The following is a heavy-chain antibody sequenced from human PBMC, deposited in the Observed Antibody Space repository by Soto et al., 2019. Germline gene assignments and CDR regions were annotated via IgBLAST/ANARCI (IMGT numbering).Heavy chain of an antibody. J-gene: IGHJ4*02. V-gene: IGHV3-33*01. CDR1: GFMFSSHG. Sequence: QVQLVESGGGVAQPGRSLRLSCAASGFMFSSHGMNWIRQAPGKGLEWVAVIWYDGSNKYYADSVKGRFTISRDNSKNTLYLQMNSRRVEDTAVYYCGPDTLDYWGQGPWVTVPS. CDR2: IWYDGSNK. CDR3: GPDTLDY.